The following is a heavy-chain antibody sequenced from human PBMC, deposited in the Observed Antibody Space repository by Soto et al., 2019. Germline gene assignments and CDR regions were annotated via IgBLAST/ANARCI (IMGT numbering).Heavy chain of an antibody. D-gene: IGHD3-10*01. CDR1: GGSISSGGYY. J-gene: IGHJ5*02. V-gene: IGHV4-31*03. CDR2: IYYSGST. Sequence: KPSETLSLTCTVSGGSISSGGYYWSWIRQHPGKGLEWIGYIYYSGSTYYNPSLKSRVTISVDTSKNQFSLKLSSVAAADTAVYYCERDRHRGDWFDTWGQGTLVTVSS. CDR3: ERDRHRGDWFDT.